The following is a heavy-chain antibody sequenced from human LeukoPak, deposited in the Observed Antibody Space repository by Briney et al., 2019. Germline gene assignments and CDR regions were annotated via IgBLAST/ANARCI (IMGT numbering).Heavy chain of an antibody. J-gene: IGHJ6*03. Sequence: YHSGSTYYNPSLKSRVTISVDTSKNQFSLKLSSVTAADTAVYYCARLFLGTWYYMNVWGKGTTVTVSS. D-gene: IGHD7-27*01. V-gene: IGHV4-30-2*04. CDR2: YHSGST. CDR3: ARLFLGTWYYMNV.